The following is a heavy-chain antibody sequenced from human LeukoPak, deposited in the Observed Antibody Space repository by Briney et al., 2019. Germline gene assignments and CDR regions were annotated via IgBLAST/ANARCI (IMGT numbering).Heavy chain of an antibody. CDR3: ARGIDEWLYLNY. V-gene: IGHV3-21*04. Sequence: GGSLRLSCAASGFTFSNYGMNWVRQTPDKGLEWVASISSTSSYIYYTDSVRGRFTISRDNAKNSLYLQMYSLRAEDTAVYYCARGIDEWLYLNYWGQGALVTVSS. CDR2: ISSTSSYI. CDR1: GFTFSNYG. J-gene: IGHJ4*02. D-gene: IGHD3-3*01.